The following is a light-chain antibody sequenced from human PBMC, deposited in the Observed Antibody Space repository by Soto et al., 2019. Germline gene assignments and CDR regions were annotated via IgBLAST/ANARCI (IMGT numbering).Light chain of an antibody. V-gene: IGKV1-5*01. CDR2: DAS. CDR1: QRISSW. Sequence: IQMTQSPSTLSASVGDRVTITCRASQRISSWLAWYQQKPGKAPKLLIYDASGLQRGVPSRFSGSGSGTEFTLTISSLQPDDFATYYCQQYNSYSWTFGPGTKVDIK. CDR3: QQYNSYSWT. J-gene: IGKJ1*01.